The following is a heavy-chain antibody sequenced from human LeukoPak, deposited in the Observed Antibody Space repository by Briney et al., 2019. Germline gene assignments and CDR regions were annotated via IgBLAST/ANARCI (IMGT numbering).Heavy chain of an antibody. V-gene: IGHV1-2*02. J-gene: IGHJ4*02. D-gene: IGHD3-9*01. CDR1: GYTFSDYY. CDR2: IYPNSGGT. CDR3: ARSNDILTGYPDFDY. Sequence: EASVKVSCKASGYTFSDYYMHWVRQAPGQGLEWMGWIYPNSGGTNYAQKFQGRVTMTRDTSISTAYMGLSRLRSDDTAVYYCARSNDILTGYPDFDYWGQGTLVTVSS.